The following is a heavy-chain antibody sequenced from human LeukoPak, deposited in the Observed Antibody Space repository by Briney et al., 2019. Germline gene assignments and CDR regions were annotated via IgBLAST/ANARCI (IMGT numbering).Heavy chain of an antibody. D-gene: IGHD5-12*01. Sequence: ASVKVSCKASGYTFTSYGINWVRQAPAPGLEWMGWISAYNGNTNYAQKLQGRVTMTTDTSTSTAYMELRSLRSDDTAVYYCARDDALVATGSFDYWGQGTLVTVSS. CDR2: ISAYNGNT. V-gene: IGHV1-18*01. J-gene: IGHJ4*02. CDR3: ARDDALVATGSFDY. CDR1: GYTFTSYG.